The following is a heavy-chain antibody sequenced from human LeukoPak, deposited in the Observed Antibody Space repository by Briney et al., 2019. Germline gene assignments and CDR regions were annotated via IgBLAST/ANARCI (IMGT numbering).Heavy chain of an antibody. CDR3: AKVNWGVFDY. D-gene: IGHD7-27*01. CDR1: GFTFSSYA. V-gene: IGHV3-23*01. J-gene: IGHJ4*02. Sequence: PGGSLRLSCAASGFTFSSYAMSWVRQAPGKGLEWVSAISRSGDSTYYADSVKGRFTISRDNSKNTLYLQMNSLRAEDTVLYYCAKVNWGVFDYWGQGTLVTVSS. CDR2: ISRSGDST.